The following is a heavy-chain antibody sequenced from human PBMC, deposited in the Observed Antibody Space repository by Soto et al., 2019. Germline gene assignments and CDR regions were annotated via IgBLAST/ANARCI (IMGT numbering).Heavy chain of an antibody. D-gene: IGHD2-15*01. J-gene: IGHJ4*02. CDR1: GFTFSSYG. Sequence: QVQLVESGGGVVQPGRSLRLSCAASGFTFSSYGMHWVRQAPGKGLEWVAVIWYDGSNKYYADSVKGRFTISRDNSKNTLYLQMNSLRAEDTAVYYCARGGVVAAATRAYFDYWGQGTLVTVSS. V-gene: IGHV3-33*01. CDR2: IWYDGSNK. CDR3: ARGGVVAAATRAYFDY.